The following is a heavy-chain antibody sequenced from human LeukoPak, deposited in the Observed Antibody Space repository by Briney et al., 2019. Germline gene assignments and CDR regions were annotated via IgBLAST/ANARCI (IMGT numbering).Heavy chain of an antibody. J-gene: IGHJ6*03. Sequence: PSETLSLTCSVSGGSISGSDYYWGWVRQPPGKGLEWIGSFYHSGSSYYNSSLKSRLTMSVDPSKNRFSLKLSSVTAADTAVYYCARAPRKLRFLVWTYYMDVWGKGTTVTVSS. CDR1: GGSISGSDYY. CDR2: FYHSGSS. D-gene: IGHD3-3*01. V-gene: IGHV4-39*07. CDR3: ARAPRKLRFLVWTYYMDV.